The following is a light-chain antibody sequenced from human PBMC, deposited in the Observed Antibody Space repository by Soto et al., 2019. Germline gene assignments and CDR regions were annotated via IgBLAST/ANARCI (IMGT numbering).Light chain of an antibody. V-gene: IGKV3-15*01. J-gene: IGKJ4*01. CDR2: GAS. Sequence: EIVMTQSPATLSVSPGERATLSCRASQSVSSNLAWYQQKPGQAPRLLIYGASTRATGIPARFSGSRSGTEFTLTNSSLQSEDFAVYYGQQYNNWPLTFGGGTKVESK. CDR3: QQYNNWPLT. CDR1: QSVSSN.